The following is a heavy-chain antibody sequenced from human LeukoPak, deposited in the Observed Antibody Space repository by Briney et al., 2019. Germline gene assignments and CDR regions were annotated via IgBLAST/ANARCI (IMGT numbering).Heavy chain of an antibody. CDR1: GFTFNNYN. CDR2: ITSSGTYI. CDR3: ARGEGDYDTLTGYDY. V-gene: IGHV3-21*01. Sequence: GGSLRLSCATSGFTFNNYNMNWVRQAPGRALEWVSSITSSGTYIFYADSVKGRFTISRDNAKNSLYLQMYSLRAEDTAVYYCARGEGDYDTLTGYDYWGQGTLVTVSS. J-gene: IGHJ4*02. D-gene: IGHD3-9*01.